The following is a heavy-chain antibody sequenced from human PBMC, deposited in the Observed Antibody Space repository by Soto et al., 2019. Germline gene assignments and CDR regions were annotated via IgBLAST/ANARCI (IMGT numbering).Heavy chain of an antibody. CDR3: ARFDISDPPPI. CDR2: ISADGSST. D-gene: IGHD3-9*01. V-gene: IGHV3-74*01. Sequence: EVQLVESGGGLVQPRGSLRLSCVACGFSFSNNWMHWVRHAPGKGPVWDSRISADGSSTHYANYVQGRFTISRDNAKNTLYLQMNTLSVEDAAVYYCARFDISDPPPIWGQGTMVTVSS. J-gene: IGHJ3*02. CDR1: GFSFSNNW.